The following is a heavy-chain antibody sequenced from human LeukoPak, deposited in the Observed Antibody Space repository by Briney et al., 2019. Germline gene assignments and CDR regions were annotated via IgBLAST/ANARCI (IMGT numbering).Heavy chain of an antibody. CDR1: GGTFSSYA. J-gene: IGHJ1*01. Sequence: ASVKVSCKASGGTFSSYAISWVRQAPGQGLEWMGRIIPTFGTANYAQKFQGRVTITTDESTSTAYMELSSLRSEDTAVYYCAGVVITNAEYFQHWGQGTLVTVSS. D-gene: IGHD3-22*01. V-gene: IGHV1-69*05. CDR3: AGVVITNAEYFQH. CDR2: IIPTFGTA.